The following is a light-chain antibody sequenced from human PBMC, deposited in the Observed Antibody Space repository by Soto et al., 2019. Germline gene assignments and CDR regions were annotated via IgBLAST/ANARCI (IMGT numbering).Light chain of an antibody. J-gene: IGKJ1*01. CDR3: QQYSASPRT. V-gene: IGKV3-20*01. CDR2: SAS. Sequence: PGERATLSCRARRTVDGNYLAWYHQKPGQAPRLLIHSASTRAPGIPDRFSASGAGTDFTLTISRLEPEDSAVYYWQQYSASPRTFGPGTKVEIK. CDR1: RTVDGNY.